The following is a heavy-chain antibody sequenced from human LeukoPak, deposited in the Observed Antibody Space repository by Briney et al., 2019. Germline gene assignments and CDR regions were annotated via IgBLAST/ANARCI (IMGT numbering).Heavy chain of an antibody. CDR2: ISGSGGST. J-gene: IGHJ4*02. V-gene: IGHV3-23*01. Sequence: GGSLRLSCAASGFTFSSYAMSWVRQAPGKGLEWVSAISGSGGSTYYADSVKGRFTISRDNAKNSLYLQMNSLRAEDTAVYYCARDPIRGIAAAGPTFDYWGQGTLVTVSS. CDR1: GFTFSSYA. CDR3: ARDPIRGIAAAGPTFDY. D-gene: IGHD6-13*01.